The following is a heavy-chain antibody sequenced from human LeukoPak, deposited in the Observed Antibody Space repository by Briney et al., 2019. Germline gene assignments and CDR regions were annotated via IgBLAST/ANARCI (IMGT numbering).Heavy chain of an antibody. CDR2: IIPIFGTA. J-gene: IGHJ4*02. Sequence: ASVKVSCKASGGTFSSYAISWVRQAPGQGLEWMGGIIPIFGTANYAQKFQGRVTITTDESTSTAYMELSSLRSEDTAVYYCARGIPPYNWNHRLMYYFDYWGQGSLVTVSS. CDR3: ARGIPPYNWNHRLMYYFDY. V-gene: IGHV1-69*05. CDR1: GGTFSSYA. D-gene: IGHD1-14*01.